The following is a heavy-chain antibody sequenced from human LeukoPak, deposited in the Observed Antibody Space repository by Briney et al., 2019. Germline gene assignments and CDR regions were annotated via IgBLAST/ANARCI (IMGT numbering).Heavy chain of an antibody. D-gene: IGHD5-12*01. CDR3: ARSVGGIVATIGY. CDR2: INHNGNVN. Sequence: GGSLRLSCAASGFTFSSYWMNWARQAPGKGLEWVASINHNGNVNYYVDSVKGRFTISRDNAKNSLSLQMDSLRAEDTAVYYCARSVGGIVATIGYWGQGTLVTVS. CDR1: GFTFSSYW. V-gene: IGHV3-7*01. J-gene: IGHJ4*02.